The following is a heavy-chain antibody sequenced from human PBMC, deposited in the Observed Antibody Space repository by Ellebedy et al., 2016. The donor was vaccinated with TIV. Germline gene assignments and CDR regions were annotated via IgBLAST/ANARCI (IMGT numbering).Heavy chain of an antibody. CDR2: ISSSGSTK. J-gene: IGHJ4*02. CDR3: ARDDSSGYPRYFDY. Sequence: GESLKISCAASGFHFSSYDVNWVRQAPGRGLEWLSYISSSGSTKKYADSVKGRFTISRDNAKNSLYLQMNSLRAEDTAVYYCARDDSSGYPRYFDYWGQGTLVTVSS. V-gene: IGHV3-48*03. CDR1: GFHFSSYD. D-gene: IGHD3-22*01.